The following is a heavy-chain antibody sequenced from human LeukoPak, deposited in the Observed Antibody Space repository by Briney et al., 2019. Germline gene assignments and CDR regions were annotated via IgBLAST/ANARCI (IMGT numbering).Heavy chain of an antibody. D-gene: IGHD1-26*01. Sequence: ASVKVSCKASGYTFTSYDINWVRQATGQGLEWMGWINPNSGGTNHAQKFQGRVTMTRDTSITTAYMELSRLRSDDTVVYYCARGLRGEILQTGYWGQGTLVTVSS. CDR3: ARGLRGEILQTGY. CDR1: GYTFTSYD. J-gene: IGHJ4*02. V-gene: IGHV1-2*02. CDR2: INPNSGGT.